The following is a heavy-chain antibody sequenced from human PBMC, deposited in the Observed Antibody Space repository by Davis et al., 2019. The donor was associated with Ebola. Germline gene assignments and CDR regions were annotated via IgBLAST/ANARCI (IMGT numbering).Heavy chain of an antibody. J-gene: IGHJ4*02. CDR2: IYYSGST. D-gene: IGHD5-24*01. CDR1: GGSISSYY. Sequence: SETLSLTCTVSGGSISSYYWSWIRQPPGKGLEWIGYIYYSGSTNYNPSLKSRVTISVDTSKNQFSLEVRSVTAADTAFYYCVRGSDAYKTGYWGQGTLVTVSS. V-gene: IGHV4-59*01. CDR3: VRGSDAYKTGY.